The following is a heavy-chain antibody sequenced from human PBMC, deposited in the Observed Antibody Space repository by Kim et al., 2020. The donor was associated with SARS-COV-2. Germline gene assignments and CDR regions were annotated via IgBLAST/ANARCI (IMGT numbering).Heavy chain of an antibody. CDR2: ISYDGSNK. D-gene: IGHD1-26*01. CDR3: ARDWQDSGSYQTTFDY. V-gene: IGHV3-30*04. CDR1: GFTFSSYA. Sequence: GGSLRLSCAASGFTFSSYAMHWVRQAPGKGLEWVAVISYDGSNKYYADSVKGRFTISRDNSKNTLYLQMNSLRAEDTAVYYCARDWQDSGSYQTTFDYWGQGTLVTVSS. J-gene: IGHJ4*02.